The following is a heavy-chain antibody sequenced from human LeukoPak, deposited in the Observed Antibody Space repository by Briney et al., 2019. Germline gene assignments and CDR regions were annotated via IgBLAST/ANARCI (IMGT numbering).Heavy chain of an antibody. D-gene: IGHD3-10*01. CDR2: IYYTGST. CDR3: ATFGGSRYYFDY. J-gene: IGHJ4*02. Sequence: SETLSLTCTVSGDSISDYYWSWIRQPPGRGLEWIGYIYYTGSTDSNPSLKSRVTISGDTSQNQFSLKLSSVTAADTAVYYCATFGGSRYYFDYWGQGILVTVSS. V-gene: IGHV4-59*01. CDR1: GDSISDYY.